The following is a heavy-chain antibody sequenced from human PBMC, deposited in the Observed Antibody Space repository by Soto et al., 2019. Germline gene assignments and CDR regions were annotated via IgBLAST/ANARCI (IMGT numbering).Heavy chain of an antibody. J-gene: IGHJ6*02. CDR3: ARRGGSSSGYYYYAMDV. Sequence: SETLSLTCSVSSESMNSGGYYWSWIRQHPGKGLEWIGYIYSNGDTYYNPSLKSRVTISVDTSKNRFSLNLTSVTAADTAVYYCARRGGSSSGYYYYAMDVWGQGTTVTVSS. CDR2: IYSNGDT. CDR1: SESMNSGGYY. D-gene: IGHD6-6*01. V-gene: IGHV4-31*03.